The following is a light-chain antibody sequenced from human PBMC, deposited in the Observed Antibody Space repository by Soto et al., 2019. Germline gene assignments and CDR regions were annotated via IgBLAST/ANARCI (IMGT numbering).Light chain of an antibody. CDR2: DAS. Sequence: EILLKQSPVTLSLHPGERATLSCRASQNVRGYLAWYQQKPGQAPRLLIYDASNRATGIPARFSGSGSGTDFTLTISSLEPEDSAVYYCQQNLGVHTFGQGTKVDNK. V-gene: IGKV3-11*01. CDR1: QNVRGY. CDR3: QQNLGVHT. J-gene: IGKJ1*01.